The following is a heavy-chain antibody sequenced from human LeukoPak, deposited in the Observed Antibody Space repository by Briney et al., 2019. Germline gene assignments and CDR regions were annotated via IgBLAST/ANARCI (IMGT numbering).Heavy chain of an antibody. Sequence: PGGSLRLSCAASGFTFSSYSMNWVRQAPGKGLEWVSSISSSSSYIYYADSVKGRFTISRDNSKNTLYLQMNSLRAKDTAVYYCAKTGSVRGSYWGQGTLVTVSS. CDR2: ISSSSSYI. J-gene: IGHJ4*02. V-gene: IGHV3-21*04. D-gene: IGHD3-10*01. CDR3: AKTGSVRGSY. CDR1: GFTFSSYS.